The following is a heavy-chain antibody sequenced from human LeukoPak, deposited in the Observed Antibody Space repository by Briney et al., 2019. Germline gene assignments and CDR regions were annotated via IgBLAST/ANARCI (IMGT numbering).Heavy chain of an antibody. CDR1: GGSISSYY. CDR2: IYITGST. J-gene: IGHJ3*01. CDR3: ARVRIGETSYDASDV. V-gene: IGHV4-59*13. Sequence: SETLSLTCTVSGGSISSYYWTWIRQPPGKGLEWIGDIYITGSTNYNPYLKRRVTMSVDTSKNQFSLRLSSETAADTAVYYCARVRIGETSYDASDVWGLGTMVTVSS. D-gene: IGHD1-26*01.